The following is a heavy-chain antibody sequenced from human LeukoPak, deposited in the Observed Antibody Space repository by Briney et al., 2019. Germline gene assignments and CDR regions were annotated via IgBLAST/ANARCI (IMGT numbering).Heavy chain of an antibody. D-gene: IGHD2-15*01. J-gene: IGHJ4*02. CDR2: IYPGDSDT. Sequence: GESLKISCKGSGYSFTNYWIGWVRQMPGKGLEWMGIIYPGDSDTRSSPSFQGQVTISADKSISTAYLQWSSLKASDTAIYYCARQHCSGGSCYSDYWGQATLVTVSS. CDR1: GYSFTNYW. V-gene: IGHV5-51*01. CDR3: ARQHCSGGSCYSDY.